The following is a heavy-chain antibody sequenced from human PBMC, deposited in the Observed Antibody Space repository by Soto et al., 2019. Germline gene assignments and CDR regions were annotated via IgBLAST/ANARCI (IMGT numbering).Heavy chain of an antibody. D-gene: IGHD1-26*01. V-gene: IGHV1-18*04. CDR3: ARGERALGDLVLNWFDP. CDR2: ISAYNGNT. CDR1: GYTFTNYA. J-gene: IGHJ5*02. Sequence: ASEKVSCKASGYTFTNYAFSWVRQAPGQGLEWMGWISAYNGNTNFAQKLQGRVTMTTDTSTSTAYMELRSLRSDDTAVYYCARGERALGDLVLNWFDPWGQGTLVTVSS.